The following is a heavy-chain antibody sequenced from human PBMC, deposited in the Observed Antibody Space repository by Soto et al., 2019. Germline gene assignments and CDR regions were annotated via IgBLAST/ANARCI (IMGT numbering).Heavy chain of an antibody. D-gene: IGHD3-10*01. CDR2: INHSGST. CDR1: GGSFSGYY. Sequence: SETLSLTCAVYGGSFSGYYWSWIRQPPGKELEWIGEINHSGSTNYNPSLKSRGTISVDTSKNQFSLKLSSVTAADTAVYYCARAFRRMDRAPFDYWGQGTLVTVSS. J-gene: IGHJ4*02. V-gene: IGHV4-34*01. CDR3: ARAFRRMDRAPFDY.